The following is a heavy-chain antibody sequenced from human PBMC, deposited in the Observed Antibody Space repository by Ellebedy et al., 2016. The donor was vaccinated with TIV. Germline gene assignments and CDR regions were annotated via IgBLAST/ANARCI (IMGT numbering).Heavy chain of an antibody. CDR2: ISPTGGTT. D-gene: IGHD6-19*01. Sequence: GESLKISCAVSGFTFSPYSMNWFRQAPGKGLEWVSYISPTGGTTYYADSVQGRFTVSRDDAKNSLYLQMNSLRDEDTAIYFCARDGPGQWLTYWYFDLWGRGTLVSVSS. J-gene: IGHJ2*01. CDR3: ARDGPGQWLTYWYFDL. V-gene: IGHV3-48*02. CDR1: GFTFSPYS.